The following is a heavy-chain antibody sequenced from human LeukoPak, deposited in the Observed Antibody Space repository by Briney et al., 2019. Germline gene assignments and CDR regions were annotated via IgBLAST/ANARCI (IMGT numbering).Heavy chain of an antibody. V-gene: IGHV1-2*06. D-gene: IGHD3-10*01. CDR3: ASRTMVRGFDY. CDR1: GYTFTGYY. J-gene: IGHJ4*02. Sequence: ASVKVSCKASGYTFTGYYMHWVRQAPGQGLEWMGRINPNSGGTNYAQKFQGRVTMTRDTSISPAYMELSRMRSDDTAVYYCASRTMVRGFDYWGQGTLVTVSS. CDR2: INPNSGGT.